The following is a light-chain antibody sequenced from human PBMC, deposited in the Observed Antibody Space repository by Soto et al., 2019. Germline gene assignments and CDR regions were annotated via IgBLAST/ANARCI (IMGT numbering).Light chain of an antibody. CDR2: DAS. CDR1: QSVSRY. Sequence: EIVLTQSPATLSLSPGERATLSCRASQSVSRYLAWYQQKPGQAPRLLIYDASNRATGIPARFSGSGSGTDLTLPIRSLEPEDFAVYYCQQRSDWPSTFGGGTKVQIK. J-gene: IGKJ4*01. CDR3: QQRSDWPST. V-gene: IGKV3-11*01.